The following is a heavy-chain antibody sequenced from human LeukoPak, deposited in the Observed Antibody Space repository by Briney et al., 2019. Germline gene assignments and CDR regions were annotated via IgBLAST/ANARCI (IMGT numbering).Heavy chain of an antibody. V-gene: IGHV4-39*01. Sequence: SETLSLTCTVSGVSISSSSYFWGWIRQPPGKGLEWIGSVHYTGSTYYNPPLKGRVTISMDKSTNQSSLRLTSMTAADTAVYFCARSPDDYGDYATGNWFDPWGQGTLVTVSS. D-gene: IGHD4-17*01. CDR3: ARSPDDYGDYATGNWFDP. J-gene: IGHJ5*02. CDR1: GVSISSSSYF. CDR2: VHYTGST.